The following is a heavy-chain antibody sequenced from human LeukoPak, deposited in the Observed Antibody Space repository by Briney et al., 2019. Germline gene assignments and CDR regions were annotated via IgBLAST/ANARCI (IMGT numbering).Heavy chain of an antibody. CDR2: IYHSGST. CDR1: GYSISSGYY. J-gene: IGHJ4*02. D-gene: IGHD4-11*01. CDR3: ARGYSNYDY. Sequence: SETLSLTCTVSGYSISSGYYWGWTPPPPGKGLEWIGSIYHSGSTYYNPSLKSRVTISVDTSKNQFSLKLSSVTAADTAVYYCARGYSNYDYWGQGTLVTVSS. V-gene: IGHV4-38-2*02.